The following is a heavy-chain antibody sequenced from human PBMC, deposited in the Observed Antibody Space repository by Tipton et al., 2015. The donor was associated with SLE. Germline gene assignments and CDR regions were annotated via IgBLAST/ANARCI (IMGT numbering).Heavy chain of an antibody. D-gene: IGHD3-22*01. CDR2: IYYSGST. CDR3: AREVVTGNGRHFGP. V-gene: IGHV4-61*08. J-gene: IGHJ5*02. Sequence: TLSLTCSVSGGSISSGDHHWNWIRQRPGKGLEWIGDIYYSGSTNYNPSLKSRVTISVDTSKNQFSLKLSSVTAADTAVYYCAREVVTGNGRHFGPWGQGTLVTVSS. CDR1: GGSISSGDHH.